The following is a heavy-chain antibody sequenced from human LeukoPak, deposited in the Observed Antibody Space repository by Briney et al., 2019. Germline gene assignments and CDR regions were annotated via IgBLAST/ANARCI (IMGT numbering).Heavy chain of an antibody. CDR1: GFTFSSYW. CDR2: IKQDGSEK. D-gene: IGHD4-23*01. V-gene: IGHV3-7*01. Sequence: GGSLRLSCAASGFTFSSYWMSWVRQAPGKGLEWVANIKQDGSEKYYVDSVKGRFTISRDNAKNSLYLQMNSLRAEDTAVYYCAREDYGGNSGNLDYWGQGTLVTVSS. CDR3: AREDYGGNSGNLDY. J-gene: IGHJ4*02.